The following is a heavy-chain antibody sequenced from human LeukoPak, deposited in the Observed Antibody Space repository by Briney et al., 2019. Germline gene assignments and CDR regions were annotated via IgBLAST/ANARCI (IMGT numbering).Heavy chain of an antibody. Sequence: SETLSLTCAVSGGSISSGGYSWGWIRQPPGQGLEWTGCSYHSGSTYYNPSLKSRVTISVDRSKNQFSLKLSSVTAADTAVYYCARGAPVVVVAAIPRWFDPWGQGTLVTVSS. CDR3: ARGAPVVVVAAIPRWFDP. D-gene: IGHD2-15*01. V-gene: IGHV4-30-2*01. CDR2: SYHSGST. CDR1: GGSISSGGYS. J-gene: IGHJ5*02.